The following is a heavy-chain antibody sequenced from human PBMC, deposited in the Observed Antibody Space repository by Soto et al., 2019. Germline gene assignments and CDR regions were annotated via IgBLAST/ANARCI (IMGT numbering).Heavy chain of an antibody. CDR1: GYTFTGYY. CDR3: ARADYDFWSPYGMDV. V-gene: IGHV1-2*02. D-gene: IGHD3-3*01. CDR2: INTNSGGT. J-gene: IGHJ6*02. Sequence: QVQLVQSGTEVKKPGASVKVSCKASGYTFTGYYMHWVRQAPGQGLEWMGWINTNSGGTNYAQNFQGGVTMTRDTSISTAYMDLSRRRSDDTAVYYCARADYDFWSPYGMDVWGQGTTVSVSS.